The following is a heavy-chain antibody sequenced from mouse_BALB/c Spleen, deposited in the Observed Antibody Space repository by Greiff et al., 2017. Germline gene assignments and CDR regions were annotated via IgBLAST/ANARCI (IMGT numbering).Heavy chain of an antibody. J-gene: IGHJ4*01. Sequence: VQLQQSGAELMKPGASVKISCKATGYTFSSYWIEWVKQRPGHGLEWIGEILPGSGSTNYNEKFKGKATFTADTSSNTAYMQLSSLTSEDSAVYYCASHRYDDGDYYAMDYWGQGTSVTVSS. CDR3: ASHRYDDGDYYAMDY. CDR1: GYTFSSYW. D-gene: IGHD2-14*01. V-gene: IGHV1-9*01. CDR2: ILPGSGST.